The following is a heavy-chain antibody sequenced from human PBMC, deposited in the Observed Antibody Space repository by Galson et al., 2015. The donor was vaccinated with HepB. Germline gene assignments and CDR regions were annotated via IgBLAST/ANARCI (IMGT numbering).Heavy chain of an antibody. J-gene: IGHJ4*02. CDR3: ARVPEGYYDFWSGYPY. V-gene: IGHV1-69*13. CDR2: ISPIFGIA. CDR1: GYTLTELS. Sequence: SVKVSCKVSGYTLTELSMHWVRQAPGKGLEWMGGISPIFGIANYAQKFQGRVTITADESTSTAYMELSSLRSEDTAVYYCARVPEGYYDFWSGYPYWGQGTLVTVSS. D-gene: IGHD3-3*01.